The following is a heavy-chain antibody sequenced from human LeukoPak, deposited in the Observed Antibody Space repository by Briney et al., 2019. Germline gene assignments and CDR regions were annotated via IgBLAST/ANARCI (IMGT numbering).Heavy chain of an antibody. CDR1: GFTFSSYA. V-gene: IGHV3-23*01. CDR3: ASSAVRGVPVFDY. D-gene: IGHD3-10*01. Sequence: GGSLRLSCAASGFTFSSYAMSWVRQAPGKGLEWVSTISGSGGTTYDADSVKGRFTISRDKSKNSLYLQMNSLRAEDTAVYYCASSAVRGVPVFDYWGQGTLVTVSS. J-gene: IGHJ4*02. CDR2: ISGSGGTT.